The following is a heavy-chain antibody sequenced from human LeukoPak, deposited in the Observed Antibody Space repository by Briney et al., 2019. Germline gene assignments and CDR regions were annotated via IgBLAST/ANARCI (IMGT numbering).Heavy chain of an antibody. J-gene: IGHJ5*02. CDR3: ARDSDGSGSYGFDP. CDR1: GYTLTELS. V-gene: IGHV1-24*01. CDR2: FDPEDGET. D-gene: IGHD3-10*01. Sequence: ASVKVSCKVSGYTLTELSMHWVRQAPGKGLEWMGGFDPEDGETIYAQKFQGRVTMTEDTSTDTAYMELSSLRSDDTAVYYCARDSDGSGSYGFDPWGQGTLVTVSS.